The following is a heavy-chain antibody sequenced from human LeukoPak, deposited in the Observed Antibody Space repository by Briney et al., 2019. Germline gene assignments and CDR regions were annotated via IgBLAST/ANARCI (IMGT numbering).Heavy chain of an antibody. CDR2: IYPGDSDT. Sequence: GESLKISCKGSGYSFSTYWIAWVRQMPGKGLEWMGIIYPGDSDTRYSPSFQGQVTFSADKSISTAYLQWSSLRASGTAMYYCARRSHDYYGMDVWGQGTTVTVS. V-gene: IGHV5-51*01. D-gene: IGHD2-15*01. CDR3: ARRSHDYYGMDV. J-gene: IGHJ6*02. CDR1: GYSFSTYW.